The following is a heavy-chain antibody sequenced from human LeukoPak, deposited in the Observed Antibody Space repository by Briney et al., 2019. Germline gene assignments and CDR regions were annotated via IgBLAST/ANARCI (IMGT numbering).Heavy chain of an antibody. V-gene: IGHV4-39*07. CDR2: IYYSGST. D-gene: IGHD4-17*01. CDR3: AGDSWDGDITPFDY. CDR1: GASISGSGYY. Sequence: PSETLSLTCAVSGASISGSGYYWGWIRQPPGKGLEWIGSIYYSGSTYYNPSLKSRVTISVDTSKNQFSLKLSSVTAADTAVYYCAGDSWDGDITPFDYWGQGTLVTVSS. J-gene: IGHJ4*02.